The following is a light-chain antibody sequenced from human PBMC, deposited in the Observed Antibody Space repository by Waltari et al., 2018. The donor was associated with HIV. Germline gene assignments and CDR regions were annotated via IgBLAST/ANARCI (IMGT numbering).Light chain of an antibody. CDR1: QNVYVW. J-gene: IGKJ2*01. CDR3: QQYKSSYT. V-gene: IGKV1-5*03. CDR2: KAS. Sequence: DIQMTQSPSTLSASVGDRVNITCRASQNVYVWFAWYQQKPGKAPKLLIYKASSLESGVPSRFSDSGSEAEFTLTISSLQSDDFATYYCQQYKSSYTFGQGTKLEIK.